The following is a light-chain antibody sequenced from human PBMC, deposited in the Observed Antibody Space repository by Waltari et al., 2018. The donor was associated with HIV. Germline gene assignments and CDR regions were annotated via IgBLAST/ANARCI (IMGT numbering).Light chain of an antibody. CDR3: QSYDSSLSAWV. J-gene: IGLJ3*02. Sequence: QPVLTQPPSVSGAPGLGVTVSCTGSGSNIGDGYDVHWYQQLPGTAPKLLIYGNINRPSGVPDRFSASKSGTSASLAITGLQPEDEADYYCQSYDSSLSAWVFGGGTKLTVL. CDR2: GNI. V-gene: IGLV1-40*01. CDR1: GSNIGDGYD.